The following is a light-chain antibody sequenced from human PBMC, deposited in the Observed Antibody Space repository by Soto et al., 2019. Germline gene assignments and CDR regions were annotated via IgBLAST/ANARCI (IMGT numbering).Light chain of an antibody. Sequence: DIQMTQSPSSLSASVGDRVTITCRASQSISSYLSWYQQKPGKAPKLLIYAASSVQSGVPSRISGSGLGTDFTLTISSLQPEDSATYYCQQSYSTPPAFGQATKVEIK. CDR2: AAS. V-gene: IGKV1-39*01. J-gene: IGKJ1*01. CDR1: QSISSY. CDR3: QQSYSTPPA.